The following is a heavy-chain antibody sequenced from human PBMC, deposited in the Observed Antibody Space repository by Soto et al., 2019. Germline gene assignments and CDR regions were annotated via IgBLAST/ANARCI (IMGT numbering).Heavy chain of an antibody. CDR3: ARVTFTFGGPDWFDP. V-gene: IGHV3-33*01. Sequence: GGSLRLSCAASGFTFSSYGMHWVRQAPGKGLEWVAVIWYDGSNKYYADSVKGRFTISRDNSKNTLYLQMNSLRAEDTAVYYCARVTFTFGGPDWFDPWGQGTLVTVSS. D-gene: IGHD3-16*01. CDR2: IWYDGSNK. CDR1: GFTFSSYG. J-gene: IGHJ5*02.